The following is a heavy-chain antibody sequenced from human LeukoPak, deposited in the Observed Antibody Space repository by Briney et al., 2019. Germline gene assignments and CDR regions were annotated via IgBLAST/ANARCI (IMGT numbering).Heavy chain of an antibody. V-gene: IGHV4-59*01. D-gene: IGHD1-26*01. CDR1: GGSISSYY. CDR3: VRDRELNY. CDR2: IYNSGST. J-gene: IGHJ4*02. Sequence: SETLSLTCTVSGGSISSYYWSWIRQPPGKGLEWIGYIYNSGSTIYNPSLKSRATISVDTSKNQFSLRLSSVTAVDTAVYYCVRDRELNYWGQGTLVTVSS.